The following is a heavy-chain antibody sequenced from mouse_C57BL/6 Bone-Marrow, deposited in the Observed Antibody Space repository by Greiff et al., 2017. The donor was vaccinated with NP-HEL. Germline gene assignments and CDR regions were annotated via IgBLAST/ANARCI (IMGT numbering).Heavy chain of an antibody. Sequence: QVQLQQPGAELVKPGASVKLSCKASGYTFTSYWMHWVKQRPGQGLEWIGMIHPNSGSTNYNEKFKSKATLTVDKSSSTADMQLSSLTSEDSAVYYCARLGYDYDGYYFDYWGQGTTLTVSS. V-gene: IGHV1-64*01. D-gene: IGHD2-4*01. CDR2: IHPNSGST. CDR3: ARLGYDYDGYYFDY. J-gene: IGHJ2*01. CDR1: GYTFTSYW.